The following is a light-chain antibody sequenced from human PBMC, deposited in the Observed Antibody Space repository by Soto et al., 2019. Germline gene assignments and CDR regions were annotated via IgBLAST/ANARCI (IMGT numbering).Light chain of an antibody. Sequence: QSVLTQPPSASATPGQRVTISCSGSNSNIGTNTVNWYQQLPGTAPRLLIYTNNQRPSGVPQRFSGSKTGTSASLAIGGLQSEDGADYYCAAWDDSLNAYVFXTGTKVTVL. CDR3: AAWDDSLNAYV. J-gene: IGLJ1*01. V-gene: IGLV1-44*01. CDR2: TNN. CDR1: NSNIGTNT.